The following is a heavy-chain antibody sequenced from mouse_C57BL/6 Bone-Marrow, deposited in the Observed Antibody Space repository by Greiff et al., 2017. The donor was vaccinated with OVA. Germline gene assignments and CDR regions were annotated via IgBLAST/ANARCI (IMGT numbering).Heavy chain of an antibody. J-gene: IGHJ3*01. CDR1: GFTFSSYA. Sequence: EVHLLESGGGLVKPGGSLKLSCAASGFTFSSYAMSWVRQTPEKRLEWVATISDGGSYTYYPDNVKGRFTISRDNAKNNLYLQMSHLKSEDTAMYYCARDGYYVWFAYWGQGTLVTVSA. CDR2: ISDGGSYT. D-gene: IGHD2-3*01. CDR3: ARDGYYVWFAY. V-gene: IGHV5-4*01.